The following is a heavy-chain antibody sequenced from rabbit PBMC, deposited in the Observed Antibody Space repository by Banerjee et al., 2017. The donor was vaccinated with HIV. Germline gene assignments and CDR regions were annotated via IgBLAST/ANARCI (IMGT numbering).Heavy chain of an antibody. CDR1: GFSSSDKYV. Sequence: QQQPEESGADLGKPEGSLTPTCTSPGFSSSDKYVMCWVRQAPGKGLEWIGCINTSSGSAVYASWVIERLTTTEIYSPSLHIALPSVNHADADHCYCAALVALGLGSKIDLWGPGPL. CDR3: AALVALGLGSKIDL. J-gene: IGHJ4*01. V-gene: IGHV1S45*01. CDR2: INTSSGSA. D-gene: IGHD3-1*01.